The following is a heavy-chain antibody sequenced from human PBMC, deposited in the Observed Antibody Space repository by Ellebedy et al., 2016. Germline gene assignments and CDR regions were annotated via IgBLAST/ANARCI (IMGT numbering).Heavy chain of an antibody. J-gene: IGHJ3*02. CDR3: AKDPLLYSSGWGNAFDI. Sequence: GESLKISXAASGFTFSSYGMHRVRQAPGKGLEWVAVISYDGSNKYYADSVKGRFTISRDNSKNTLYLQMNSLRAEDTAVYYCAKDPLLYSSGWGNAFDIWGQGTMVTVSS. CDR2: ISYDGSNK. D-gene: IGHD6-19*01. CDR1: GFTFSSYG. V-gene: IGHV3-30*18.